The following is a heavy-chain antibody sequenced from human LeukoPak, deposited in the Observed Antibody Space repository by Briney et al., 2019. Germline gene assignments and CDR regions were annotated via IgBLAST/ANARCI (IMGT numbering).Heavy chain of an antibody. V-gene: IGHV3-23*01. CDR3: AKDPYYGSGSYYAFDY. D-gene: IGHD3-10*01. J-gene: IGHJ4*02. Sequence: PGGSLRLSCAASGFTFSSYWMSWVRQAPGKGLEWVSAISGSAGNTYYADSVKGRFTISRDNSKNTLYLQMNSLRVEDTAVYYCAKDPYYGSGSYYAFDYWGQGTLVTVSS. CDR1: GFTFSSYW. CDR2: ISGSAGNT.